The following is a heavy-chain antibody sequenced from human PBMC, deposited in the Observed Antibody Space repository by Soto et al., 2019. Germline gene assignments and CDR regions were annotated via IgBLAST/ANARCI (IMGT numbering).Heavy chain of an antibody. CDR3: AKGPERPYFGVVIMSPFDY. Sequence: QSGGSLRLSCAASGFTFSSYAMSWVRQAPGKGLEWVSAISGSGGSTYRADSVKGRFTISRDNSKNTLYLQMNSLRAEDTAVYYCAKGPERPYFGVVIMSPFDYWGQGTLVTVSS. CDR1: GFTFSSYA. V-gene: IGHV3-23*01. J-gene: IGHJ4*02. D-gene: IGHD3-3*01. CDR2: ISGSGGST.